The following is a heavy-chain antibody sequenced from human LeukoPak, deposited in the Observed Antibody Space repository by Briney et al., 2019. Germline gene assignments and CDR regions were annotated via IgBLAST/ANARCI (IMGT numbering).Heavy chain of an antibody. CDR1: GYPVNNFF. CDR2: IYPSGGSA. Sequence: ASVKVSCKASGYPVNNFFTHWVRQAPGQGLEWVGIIYPSGGSASFAQKFQGRVTMTKDTSTSTFYMELSSLRSEDTAVYYCAREGPSSYYFDYWGQGTLVTVFS. V-gene: IGHV1-46*02. D-gene: IGHD6-6*01. J-gene: IGHJ4*02. CDR3: AREGPSSYYFDY.